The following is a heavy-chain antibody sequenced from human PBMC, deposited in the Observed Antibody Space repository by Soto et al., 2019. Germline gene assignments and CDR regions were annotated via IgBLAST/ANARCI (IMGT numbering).Heavy chain of an antibody. Sequence: QVQLVLSGAEVQKTGASVTVSCRASGYTLTNYGISWVRQAPGQGLFWMGWISGHNGNTLYAQNVQGRLTLTIDTSQNSAYMELMSRKIDDTAMYDCVRDWQLSPWGQGTLVTVSS. CDR3: VRDWQLSP. D-gene: IGHD1-1*01. V-gene: IGHV1-18*01. CDR2: ISGHNGNT. CDR1: GYTLTNYG. J-gene: IGHJ5*02.